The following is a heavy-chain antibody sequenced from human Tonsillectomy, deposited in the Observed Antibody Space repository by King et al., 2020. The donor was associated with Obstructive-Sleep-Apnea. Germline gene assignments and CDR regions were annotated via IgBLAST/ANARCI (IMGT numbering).Heavy chain of an antibody. CDR1: GGSIRSYS. D-gene: IGHD4-23*01. CDR2: IYNTGST. V-gene: IGHV4-59*01. CDR3: ARVWSTVVTNDAFDI. Sequence: VQLQESGPGLVKPSETLSLTCTVSGGSIRSYSWTWIRQPPGKGLEWIGYIYNTGSTNYNPSLKSRVTISIDTSKNQFSLKLSSVTAADTAVYYCARVWSTVVTNDAFDIWGQGTMVTVSS. J-gene: IGHJ3*02.